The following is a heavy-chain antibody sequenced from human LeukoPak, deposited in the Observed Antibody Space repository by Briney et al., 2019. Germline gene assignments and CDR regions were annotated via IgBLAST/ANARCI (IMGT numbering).Heavy chain of an antibody. J-gene: IGHJ4*02. CDR3: ARVLGYSYLPDY. CDR1: GFTFSSYG. D-gene: IGHD5-18*01. V-gene: IGHV3-33*01. CDR2: IWYDGSNK. Sequence: GGSLRLSCAASGFTFSSYGMHWVRQAPGKGLEWVAVIWYDGSNKYYADSVKGRFTISGDNSKNTLYLQMNSLRAEDTAVYYCARVLGYSYLPDYWGQGTLVTVSS.